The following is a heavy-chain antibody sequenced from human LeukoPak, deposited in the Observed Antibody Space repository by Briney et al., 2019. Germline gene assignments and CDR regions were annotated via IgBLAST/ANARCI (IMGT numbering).Heavy chain of an antibody. CDR1: GGSFSGYY. Sequence: SETLSLTCAVYGGSFSGYYWSWIRQPPGKGLEWIGEINHSGSTNYNPSLKSRVTISVDTSKNQFSLKLSSVTAADTAVYYCARGGLEYQIDYWGQGTLVTVSS. D-gene: IGHD2-2*01. CDR3: ARGGLEYQIDY. J-gene: IGHJ4*02. V-gene: IGHV4-34*01. CDR2: INHSGST.